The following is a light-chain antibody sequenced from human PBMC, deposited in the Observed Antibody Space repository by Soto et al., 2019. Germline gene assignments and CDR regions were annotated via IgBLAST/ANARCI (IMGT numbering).Light chain of an antibody. J-gene: IGLJ1*01. V-gene: IGLV2-14*01. CDR3: TSYPNTSLLRTV. CDR1: SSDVGGYGY. CDR2: EVT. Sequence: QSVLTQPASVSGSPGPAITISCPGSSSDVGGYGYVSWYQQHPGKAPKLIIYEVTKRPSGVSRRFSGSKSVNTASLTISGLQADDEAAYYCTSYPNTSLLRTVFGTGTKVTV.